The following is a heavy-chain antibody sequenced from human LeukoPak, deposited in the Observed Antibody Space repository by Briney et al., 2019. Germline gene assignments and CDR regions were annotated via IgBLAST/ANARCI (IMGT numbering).Heavy chain of an antibody. J-gene: IGHJ5*02. CDR1: GFTFADFA. CDR3: SRARTGTWLDP. V-gene: IGHV3-49*04. Sequence: GGSLRLSCTASGFTFADFAMAWVRQAPGKGLEWVGFIRSKDYGGTTEYAASVKGRITISRDDTKNIAYQQMNSLKTEDTGVYYCSRARTGTWLDPWGQGTLVTVSS. D-gene: IGHD6-6*01. CDR2: IRSKDYGGTT.